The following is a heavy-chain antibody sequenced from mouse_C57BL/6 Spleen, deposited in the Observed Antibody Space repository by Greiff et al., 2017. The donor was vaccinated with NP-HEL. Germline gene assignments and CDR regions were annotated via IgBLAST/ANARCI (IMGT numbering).Heavy chain of an antibody. CDR2: INPNNGGT. Sequence: EVQLQQSGPELVKPGASVKISCKASGYTFTDYYMNWVKQSHGKSLEWIGDINPNNGGTSYNQKFKGKATLTVDKSSSTAYMELRSLTSEDSAVYYCARDGYPLFAYWGQGTLVTVSA. CDR1: GYTFTDYY. V-gene: IGHV1-26*01. CDR3: ARDGYPLFAY. J-gene: IGHJ3*01. D-gene: IGHD2-3*01.